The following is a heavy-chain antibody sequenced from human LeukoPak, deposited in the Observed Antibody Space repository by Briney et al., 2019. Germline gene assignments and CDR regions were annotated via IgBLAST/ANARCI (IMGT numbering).Heavy chain of an antibody. V-gene: IGHV3-23*01. CDR2: ITNGGGNT. Sequence: GGSLRPSCAASGFSFSTYAMTWVRQAPGKGLEWVSGITNGGGNTFYIDSVRGRFTISRDNSKNTLYLQMDGLRAEDTAVYYCAKVGGWIAATRCLDFWGRGPLVTVSS. J-gene: IGHJ4*02. CDR3: AKVGGWIAATRCLDF. D-gene: IGHD2-15*01. CDR1: GFSFSTYA.